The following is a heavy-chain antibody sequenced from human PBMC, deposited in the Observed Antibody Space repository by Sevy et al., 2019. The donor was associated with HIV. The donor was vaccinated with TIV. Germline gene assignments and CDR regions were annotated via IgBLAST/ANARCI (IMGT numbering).Heavy chain of an antibody. CDR2: INHSGST. J-gene: IGHJ5*02. Sequence: SETLSLTCAVYGGSFSGYYGSWIRQPPGKGLEWIGEINHSGSTNYNPSLKSRVTISVDTSKNQFSLKLSSVTAADTAVYYCARGVYYGSGSYHTKRFDPWGQGTLVTVSS. D-gene: IGHD3-10*01. CDR1: GGSFSGYY. CDR3: ARGVYYGSGSYHTKRFDP. V-gene: IGHV4-34*01.